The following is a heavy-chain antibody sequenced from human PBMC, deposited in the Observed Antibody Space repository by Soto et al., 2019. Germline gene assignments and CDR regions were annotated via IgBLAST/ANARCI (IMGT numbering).Heavy chain of an antibody. CDR2: ISGNGEVI. V-gene: IGHV3-11*01. CDR3: ARDVDADFRTDFDY. D-gene: IGHD4-17*01. CDR1: GFTFSDYY. J-gene: IGHJ4*02. Sequence: PGXSRRLSSAASGFTFSDYYIHWIRRAPGKGLEWISYISGNGEVIQYAASARGRFTISRDNAENSVYLEMESLRDEDTALYYCARDVDADFRTDFDYWGRGTLVTVSS.